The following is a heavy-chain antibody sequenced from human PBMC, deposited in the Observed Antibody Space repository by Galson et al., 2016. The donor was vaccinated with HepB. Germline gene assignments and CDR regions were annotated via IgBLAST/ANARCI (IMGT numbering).Heavy chain of an antibody. V-gene: IGHV3-23*01. CDR1: GFTFSTYA. CDR2: ISGSSEAI. D-gene: IGHD1-26*01. CDR3: ATRLRAPAN. Sequence: SLRLSCAASGFTFSTYAMSWVRQAPGKGLEWVSGISGSSEAIYYEDSVKSRFTISRDNSKNALYLQMNSLRAEDTAVYYCATRLRAPANWGQGAQVTVSS. J-gene: IGHJ4*02.